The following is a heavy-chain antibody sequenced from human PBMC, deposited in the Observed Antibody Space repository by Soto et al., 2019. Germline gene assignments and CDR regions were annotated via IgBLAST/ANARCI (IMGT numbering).Heavy chain of an antibody. CDR3: ARVLLWFGELLSPVDY. D-gene: IGHD3-10*01. CDR2: ISSSSSTI. V-gene: IGHV3-48*01. Sequence: GGSLRLSCAASGFTFSSYVMHWVRQAPGKGLEWVSYISSSSSTIYYADSVKGRFTISRDNAKKSLYLQMNSLRAEDTAVYYCARVLLWFGELLSPVDYWGQGTLVTVSS. CDR1: GFTFSSYV. J-gene: IGHJ4*02.